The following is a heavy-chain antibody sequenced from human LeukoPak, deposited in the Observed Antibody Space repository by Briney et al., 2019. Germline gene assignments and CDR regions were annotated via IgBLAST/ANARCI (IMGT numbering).Heavy chain of an antibody. Sequence: TGGSLRLSCAASGFTFSSYAMSWRRLAPGEGLEWVSAINDSRGSTYYADSVKGRFTISRDNSKNTLYLQMNSRRAEDKAVYYCVKTARRSRYYFGYWGQGTLVTVSS. CDR3: VKTARRSRYYFGY. V-gene: IGHV3-23*01. J-gene: IGHJ4*02. CDR1: GFTFSSYA. CDR2: INDSRGST. D-gene: IGHD2-21*02.